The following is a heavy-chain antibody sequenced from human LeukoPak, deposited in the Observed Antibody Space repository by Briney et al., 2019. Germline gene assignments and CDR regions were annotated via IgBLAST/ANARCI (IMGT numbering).Heavy chain of an antibody. V-gene: IGHV3-21*01. D-gene: IGHD3-22*01. Sequence: GGSLRLSCGASGFIFSSHNINWVRQAPGKGLEWVSSISSSSTYIYYADSVKGRFTISRDNAKNSLYLQMNSLRAEDTAVYYCARDFLGSSGYYFNWFDPWGQGTLVTVSS. J-gene: IGHJ5*02. CDR2: ISSSSTYI. CDR1: GFIFSSHN. CDR3: ARDFLGSSGYYFNWFDP.